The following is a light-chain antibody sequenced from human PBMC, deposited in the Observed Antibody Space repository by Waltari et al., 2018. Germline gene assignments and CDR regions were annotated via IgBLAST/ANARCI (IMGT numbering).Light chain of an antibody. J-gene: IGKJ1*01. V-gene: IGKV4-1*01. Sequence: DIVMTQSPDSLSVSLGERATINCRSSQSVLYTSLNKNYLAWYQQKPGQPPKLLIYWASTRESRVPDRFSGSGSGTDFTLTISSLQAEDVAVYYCQQYYSTPWTFGQGTQVEVK. CDR1: QSVLYTSLNKNY. CDR3: QQYYSTPWT. CDR2: WAS.